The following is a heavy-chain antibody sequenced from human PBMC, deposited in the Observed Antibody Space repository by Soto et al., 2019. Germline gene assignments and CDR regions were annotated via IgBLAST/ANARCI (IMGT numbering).Heavy chain of an antibody. CDR1: GDSFSIYY. CDR3: ARGGYNWTLFTVDY. D-gene: IGHD1-20*01. J-gene: IGHJ4*01. V-gene: IGHV4-59*01. Sequence: SETLSLTCTVSGDSFSIYYWTLIRQPPGKGLEWIGYVSSIGGTTYNPSLESRVSISLDTSKTQFFVTLSSVTAADTAVYYCARGGYNWTLFTVDYWGPGTXVTVSS. CDR2: VSSIGGT.